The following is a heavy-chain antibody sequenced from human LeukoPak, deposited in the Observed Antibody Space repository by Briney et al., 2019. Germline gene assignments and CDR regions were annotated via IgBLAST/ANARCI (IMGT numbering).Heavy chain of an antibody. J-gene: IGHJ6*02. CDR1: GGSISSSDYY. D-gene: IGHD3-3*01. CDR3: ARLLYDFWSGYYPYYYYGMDV. V-gene: IGHV4-39*01. CDR2: IYYSGST. Sequence: PSETLSLTCTVSGGSISSSDYYWGWIRQPPGKGLEWIGSIYYSGSTYYNPSLKSRVTISVDTSKNQFSLKLSSVTAADTAVYYCARLLYDFWSGYYPYYYYGMDVWGQGTTVTVSS.